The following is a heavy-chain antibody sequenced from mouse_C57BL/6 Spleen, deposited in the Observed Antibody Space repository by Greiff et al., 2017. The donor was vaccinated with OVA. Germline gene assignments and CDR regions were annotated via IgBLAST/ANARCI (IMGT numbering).Heavy chain of an antibody. CDR1: GYTFTDYY. Sequence: VQLQQSGPELVKPGASVKISCKASGYTFTDYYMNWVKQSHGKSLEWIGDINPNNGGTSYNQKFKGKATLTVDKSSSTAYMELRSLTSEDSAVYYCARSLLLLRGAMDYWGQGTSVTVSS. V-gene: IGHV1-26*01. D-gene: IGHD1-1*01. CDR2: INPNNGGT. J-gene: IGHJ4*01. CDR3: ARSLLLLRGAMDY.